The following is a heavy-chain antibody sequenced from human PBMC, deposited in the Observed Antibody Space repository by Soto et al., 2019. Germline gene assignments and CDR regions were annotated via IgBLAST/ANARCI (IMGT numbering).Heavy chain of an antibody. Sequence: PGWSLRLSCAASGFTFSSYWMHWVRQAPGKGLVWVSRINSDGSSTSYADSVKGRFTISRDNAKNTLYLQMNSLRAEDTAVYYCASVYCSSTSCYTPPRYYGMDGWGQGYKVTVSS. J-gene: IGHJ6*02. CDR3: ASVYCSSTSCYTPPRYYGMDG. CDR1: GFTFSSYW. CDR2: INSDGSST. V-gene: IGHV3-74*01. D-gene: IGHD2-2*02.